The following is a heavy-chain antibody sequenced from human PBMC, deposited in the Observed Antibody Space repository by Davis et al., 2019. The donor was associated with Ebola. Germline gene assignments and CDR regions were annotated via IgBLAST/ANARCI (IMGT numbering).Heavy chain of an antibody. D-gene: IGHD3-22*01. CDR3: ANGNYDNSGYWGYWFDP. CDR2: IRSKAYGGKT. Sequence: GESLKISCTASGFTFGDYAMNWVRQAPGKGLEWVGFIRSKAYGGKTQYAASVKGRVTISRDDSKSIAYLQVNSLKTEDTAVYYCANGNYDNSGYWGYWFDPWGQGTLVTVSS. J-gene: IGHJ5*02. V-gene: IGHV3-49*04. CDR1: GFTFGDYA.